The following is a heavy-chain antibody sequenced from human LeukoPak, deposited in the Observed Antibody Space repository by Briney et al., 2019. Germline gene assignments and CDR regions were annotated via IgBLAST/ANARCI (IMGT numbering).Heavy chain of an antibody. CDR1: GYTFTSYY. V-gene: IGHV1-46*01. CDR2: INPSGGST. Sequence: GASVKVSCKASGYTFTSYYMHWVRQAPGQGLEWLGIINPSGGSTSYAQKFQGRVTMTRDTSTSTVYMELSSLRSEDTSVYYCARVPRQQLAYTDYWGQGTLVTVSS. D-gene: IGHD6-13*01. CDR3: ARVPRQQLAYTDY. J-gene: IGHJ4*02.